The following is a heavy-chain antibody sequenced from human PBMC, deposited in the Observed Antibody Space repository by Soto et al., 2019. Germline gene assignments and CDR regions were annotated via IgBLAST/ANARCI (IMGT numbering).Heavy chain of an antibody. D-gene: IGHD2-21*01. CDR2: VYYSGVT. CDR1: GGSISSGDYY. CDR3: ARQQAAFVGGQYFVDY. J-gene: IGHJ4*02. Sequence: QVQLQESGPGLVKPSQTLSLTCTVSGGSISSGDYYWSWIRQPPGKGLEWIGYVYYSGVTYYNPSLKSQLTISLDTSKTPFSRTLGSVNAADTAVYFCARQQAAFVGGQYFVDYWSQGTLGTVSS. V-gene: IGHV4-30-4*08.